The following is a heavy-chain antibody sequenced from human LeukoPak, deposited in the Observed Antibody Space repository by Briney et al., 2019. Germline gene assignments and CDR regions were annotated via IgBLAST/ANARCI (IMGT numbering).Heavy chain of an antibody. J-gene: IGHJ4*02. D-gene: IGHD6-19*01. Sequence: SETLSLTCAVYGGSFSGYYWSWIRQPPGKGLEWIGEINHSGSTNYNPSLKSRVTISVDTSKNQFSLKLSSVTAADTAVYYCARVPQWLGKVGFDYWGQGTLVTVFS. CDR3: ARVPQWLGKVGFDY. V-gene: IGHV4-34*01. CDR1: GGSFSGYY. CDR2: INHSGST.